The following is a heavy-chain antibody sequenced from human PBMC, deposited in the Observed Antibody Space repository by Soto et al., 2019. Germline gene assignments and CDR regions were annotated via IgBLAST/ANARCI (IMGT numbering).Heavy chain of an antibody. CDR1: GGSFTSNNW. CDR2: IYRTGST. Sequence: QVQLQESGPGLVKPSGTLSLTCAVSGGSFTSNNWWTWVRQPPGQGLEWVGEIYRTGSTNHKPSLKTRVTISLDKSENHFPLTVTSLPAADTAVYSCASRDPGTSVDYWGQGTLVTVSS. CDR3: ASRDPGTSVDY. V-gene: IGHV4-4*02. D-gene: IGHD1-7*01. J-gene: IGHJ4*02.